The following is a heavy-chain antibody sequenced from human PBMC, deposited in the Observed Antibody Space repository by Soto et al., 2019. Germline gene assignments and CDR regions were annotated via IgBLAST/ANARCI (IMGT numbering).Heavy chain of an antibody. J-gene: IGHJ4*02. CDR2: ISWNSGSI. CDR3: AKDSGSGYCSSTSCYTDKYFDY. D-gene: IGHD2-2*02. Sequence: GGSLRLSCAASGFTFDDYAMHWVRQAPGKGLEWVSGISWNSGSIGYADSVKGRFTISRDNAKNSLYLQMNSLRAEDTALYYCAKDSGSGYCSSTSCYTDKYFDYWGQGTLVTVSS. CDR1: GFTFDDYA. V-gene: IGHV3-9*01.